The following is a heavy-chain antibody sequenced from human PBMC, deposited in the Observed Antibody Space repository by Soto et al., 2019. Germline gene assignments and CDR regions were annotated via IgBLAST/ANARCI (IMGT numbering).Heavy chain of an antibody. Sequence: QLQLQESGPGLVKPSETLSLTCTVSGGSISSSSYYWGWIRQPPGKGLEWIGSFYYSGSTYYNPSLKSRVTISVDTSKNQFSLKLSSVTAADTAVYYCASMVGGVIVRHDYYGMDVWGQGTTVTVSS. CDR3: ASMVGGVIVRHDYYGMDV. J-gene: IGHJ6*02. V-gene: IGHV4-39*01. CDR2: FYYSGST. CDR1: GGSISSSSYY. D-gene: IGHD3-16*02.